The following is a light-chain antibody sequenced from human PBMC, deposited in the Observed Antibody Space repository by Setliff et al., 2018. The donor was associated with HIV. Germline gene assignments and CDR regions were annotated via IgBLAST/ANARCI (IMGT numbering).Light chain of an antibody. Sequence: QSALTQPPSASGSPGQSVTISCTGTSSDVGGCNFVSWYQHHPGNAPKLMIYDVSKRPSGVPDRFSGSKSGNTASLTVSGLQAEDEADYYCSSYAGSSFYVFGTGTKVTVL. CDR2: DVS. V-gene: IGLV2-8*01. J-gene: IGLJ1*01. CDR1: SSDVGGCNF. CDR3: SSYAGSSFYV.